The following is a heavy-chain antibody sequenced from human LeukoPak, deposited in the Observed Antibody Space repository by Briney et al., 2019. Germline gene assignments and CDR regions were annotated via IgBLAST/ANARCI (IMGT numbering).Heavy chain of an antibody. Sequence: GGSLRLSCTTSGFSFNTYSMSWVRQAPGKGLEWVAFIRYDGSNKYYADSVKGRFTISRDNSKNTLYLQMNSLGAEDTAVYYCATLEIVVVVAATLIPDNWFDPWGQGTLVTVSS. CDR3: ATLEIVVVVAATLIPDNWFDP. D-gene: IGHD2-15*01. V-gene: IGHV3-30*02. CDR2: IRYDGSNK. CDR1: GFSFNTYS. J-gene: IGHJ5*02.